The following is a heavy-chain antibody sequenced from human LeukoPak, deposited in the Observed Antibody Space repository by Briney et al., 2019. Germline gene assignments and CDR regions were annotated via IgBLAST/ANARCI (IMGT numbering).Heavy chain of an antibody. CDR1: GFTFSSYE. CDR2: ISSTSSYI. D-gene: IGHD6-19*01. Sequence: GGSLRLSCAASGFTFSSYEMNWVRQAPGRGLEWVSSISSTSSYIYYADSVKGRFTISRDNADSSLYLQMNSLRAEDTAVYYCARGYSSGWSAFDYWGQGTLVTVSS. V-gene: IGHV3-21*01. J-gene: IGHJ4*02. CDR3: ARGYSSGWSAFDY.